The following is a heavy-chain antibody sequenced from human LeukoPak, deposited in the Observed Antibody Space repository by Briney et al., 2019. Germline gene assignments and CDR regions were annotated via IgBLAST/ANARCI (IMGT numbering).Heavy chain of an antibody. CDR1: GGSFSGYY. D-gene: IGHD6-13*01. CDR3: ARFGRIAAAGTGYYYYMDV. Sequence: PSEPRSLPCAVSGGSFSGYYWSWIRQPPGKGLEWIGEINHSGSTNYNPSLKSRVTISVDTSKNQLSLKLSSVTAADTAVYYCARFGRIAAAGTGYYYYMDVWGKGTTVTVSS. J-gene: IGHJ6*03. V-gene: IGHV4-34*01. CDR2: INHSGST.